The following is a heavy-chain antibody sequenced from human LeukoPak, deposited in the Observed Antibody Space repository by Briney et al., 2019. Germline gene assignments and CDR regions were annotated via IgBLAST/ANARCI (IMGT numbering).Heavy chain of an antibody. CDR3: ARVGENYDILTGPGLDY. Sequence: GGSLRLSCAASGFTFSSYAMHWVRQAPGKGLEWVAVISYDGSNKYYTDSVKGRFTISRDNSKNTLYLQMNSLRAEDTAVYYCARVGENYDILTGPGLDYWGQGTLVTVSS. CDR1: GFTFSSYA. CDR2: ISYDGSNK. J-gene: IGHJ4*02. D-gene: IGHD3-9*01. V-gene: IGHV3-30*10.